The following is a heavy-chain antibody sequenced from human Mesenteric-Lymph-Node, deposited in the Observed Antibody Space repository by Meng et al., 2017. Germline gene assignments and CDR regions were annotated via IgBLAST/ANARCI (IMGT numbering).Heavy chain of an antibody. CDR1: GYSISSGYY. V-gene: IGHV4-61*01. CDR2: IYYSGST. Sequence: SETLSLTCAVSGYSISSGYYWGWIRQPPGKGLEWIGYIYYSGSTNYNPSLKSRVTISVDTSKNQFSLKLSSVTAADTAVYYCARSVARRTYYFDYWGQGTLVTVSS. CDR3: ARSVARRTYYFDY. J-gene: IGHJ4*02. D-gene: IGHD1-14*01.